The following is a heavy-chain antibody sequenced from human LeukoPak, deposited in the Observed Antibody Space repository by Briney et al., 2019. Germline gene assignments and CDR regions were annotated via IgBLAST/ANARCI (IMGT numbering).Heavy chain of an antibody. Sequence: SGPTLVNPTPTLTLTCTFSGFSPSTSGVGVGWIRQPPGKALEWLALIYWNDDKRYSPSLKSRLTITKDTSKNQVVLTMTNMDPVDTATYYCAHRRGWLRPTNAFDIWGQGIMVTVSS. CDR2: IYWNDDK. CDR1: GFSPSTSGVG. V-gene: IGHV2-5*01. CDR3: AHRRGWLRPTNAFDI. D-gene: IGHD5-12*01. J-gene: IGHJ3*02.